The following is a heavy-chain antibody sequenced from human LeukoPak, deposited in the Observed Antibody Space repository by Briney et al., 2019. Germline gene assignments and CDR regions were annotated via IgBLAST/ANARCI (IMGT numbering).Heavy chain of an antibody. CDR2: IYYSGST. CDR3: ARHESSGWYRGDY. V-gene: IGHV4-39*01. CDR1: GFTFSSYW. D-gene: IGHD6-19*01. J-gene: IGHJ4*02. Sequence: GSLRLSCAASGFTFSSYWMSWVRQPPGKGLEWIGSIYYSGSTYYNPSLKSRVTISVDTSKNQFSLKLSSVTAADTAVYYCARHESSGWYRGDYWGQGTLVTVSS.